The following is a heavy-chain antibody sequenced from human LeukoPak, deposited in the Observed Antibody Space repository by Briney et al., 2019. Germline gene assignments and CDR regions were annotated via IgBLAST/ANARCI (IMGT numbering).Heavy chain of an antibody. J-gene: IGHJ6*03. CDR3: ARDVYGDYYYYYYMDV. Sequence: LSLTCAVYGGSFSGYYWSWIRQPPGKGLEWVSYISSSGSTIYYADSVKGRFTISRDNAKNSLYLQMNSLRAEDTAVYYCARDVYGDYYYYYYMDVWGKGTTVTVSS. CDR1: GGSFSGYY. CDR2: ISSSGSTI. V-gene: IGHV3-11*04. D-gene: IGHD4-17*01.